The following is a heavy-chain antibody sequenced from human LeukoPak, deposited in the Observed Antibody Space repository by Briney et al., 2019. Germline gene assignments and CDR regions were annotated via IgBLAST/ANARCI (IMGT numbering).Heavy chain of an antibody. V-gene: IGHV3-48*01. CDR2: ISSSSTI. CDR3: ARDSFGVVDY. CDR1: GFTFSSYS. D-gene: IGHD3-3*01. J-gene: IGHJ4*02. Sequence: TGGSLRLSCAASGFTFSSYSMNWVRQAPGKGLEWVSYISSSSTIYYADSVKGRFTISRDNAKNSLYLQMNSLRAEDTAVYYCARDSFGVVDYWGQGTLVTVSS.